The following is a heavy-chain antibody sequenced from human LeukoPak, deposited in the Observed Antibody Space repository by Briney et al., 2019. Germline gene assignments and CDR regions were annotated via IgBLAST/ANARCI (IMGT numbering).Heavy chain of an antibody. Sequence: SETLSLTCTVSGGSIGSYYWSWIRQPAGKGLEWIGRIYTSGSTNYNPSLKSRVTISVDTSKNQFSLKLSSVTAADTAVYYCARVDYYGSGSSFWFDPWGQGTLVTVSS. V-gene: IGHV4-4*07. CDR2: IYTSGST. CDR1: GGSIGSYY. D-gene: IGHD3-10*01. J-gene: IGHJ5*02. CDR3: ARVDYYGSGSSFWFDP.